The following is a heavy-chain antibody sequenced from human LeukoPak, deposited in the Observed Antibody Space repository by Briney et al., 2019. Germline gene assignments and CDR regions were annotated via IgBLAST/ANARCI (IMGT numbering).Heavy chain of an antibody. V-gene: IGHV3-30*04. CDR2: ISYDGSNK. Sequence: PGGSLRLSCAASGFTFSSYAMHWVRQAPGKGLEWVAVISYDGSNKYYADSVKGRFTISRDNSKNTLYLQMNSLRAEDTAVYYCARRKASLYGMDVWGQGTTVTVSS. CDR1: GFTFSSYA. D-gene: IGHD6-6*01. J-gene: IGHJ6*02. CDR3: ARRKASLYGMDV.